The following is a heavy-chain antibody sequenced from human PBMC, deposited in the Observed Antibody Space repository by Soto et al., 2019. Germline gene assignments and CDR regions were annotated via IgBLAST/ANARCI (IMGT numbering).Heavy chain of an antibody. D-gene: IGHD4-17*01. V-gene: IGHV4-39*01. Sequence: SETLSLTCTVSGGSISSSSYYWVWIRQPPGKGLEWIGSIYYSGSTYYNPSLKSRVTISVDTSKNQFSLKLSSVTAADTAVYYCARRKDGFDYWGQGTLVTVSS. CDR1: GGSISSSSYY. J-gene: IGHJ4*02. CDR3: ARRKDGFDY. CDR2: IYYSGST.